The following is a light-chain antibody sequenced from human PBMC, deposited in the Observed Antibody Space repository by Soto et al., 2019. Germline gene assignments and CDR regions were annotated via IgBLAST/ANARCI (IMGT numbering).Light chain of an antibody. V-gene: IGLV2-14*01. CDR1: SSDGGGYNY. CDR2: DVS. CDR3: SSYTSSSTLWV. J-gene: IGLJ3*02. Sequence: QSVLTQPASVSGSPGQSITISCTGTSSDGGGYNYVSWYQQHPGKAPKLMIYDVSNRPSGVSNRFSGSKSGNTASLTISGLQAEDEADYYCSSYTSSSTLWVFGGGTKLTVL.